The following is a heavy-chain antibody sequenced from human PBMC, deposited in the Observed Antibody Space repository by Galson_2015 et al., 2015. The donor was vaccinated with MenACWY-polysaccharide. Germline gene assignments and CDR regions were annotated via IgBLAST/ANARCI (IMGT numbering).Heavy chain of an antibody. V-gene: IGHV3-74*01. Sequence: SLRLSCAASGFSFNTYWMHWVRHAPGKGLVWVSRINADGSATSYADSVRGRFTISRDNAKNTLYLDMNSLRAEDTAVYYCTKAGAKYCSGSSCYFNWFDPWGQGTLVTVSS. CDR2: INADGSAT. CDR3: TKAGAKYCSGSSCYFNWFDP. J-gene: IGHJ5*02. D-gene: IGHD2-15*01. CDR1: GFSFNTYW.